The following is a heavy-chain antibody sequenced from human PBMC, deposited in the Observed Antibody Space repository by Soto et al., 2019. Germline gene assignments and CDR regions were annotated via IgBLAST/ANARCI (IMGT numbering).Heavy chain of an antibody. J-gene: IGHJ6*02. CDR3: ACGEDAFFYYGLDV. CDR1: GGSITSTY. V-gene: IGHV4-59*01. CDR2: IYDTGISGYTPST. Sequence: SETLSLTCTVSGGSITSTYGSWIRRPPGQGLEWIAYIYDTGISGYTPSTSYNPSLKSRVTMSVDTSKSHFSLKLTSVPAADTAVYYCACGEDAFFYYGLDVWGQGITVTVSS.